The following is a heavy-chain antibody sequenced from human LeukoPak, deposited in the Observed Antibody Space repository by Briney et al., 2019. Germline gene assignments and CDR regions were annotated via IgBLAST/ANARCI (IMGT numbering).Heavy chain of an antibody. D-gene: IGHD3-9*01. J-gene: IGHJ4*02. CDR1: GGSISSSGYC. V-gene: IGHV4-39*07. Sequence: SETLSLTCTVSGGSISSSGYCWGWIRQPPGKGLEWMGSICYGGTTYYHPSLKSRLTISQDTSKNQFSLRLSSVTAADTAVYYCARDGGNFDVDYWGQGTLVTVSS. CDR2: ICYGGTT. CDR3: ARDGGNFDVDY.